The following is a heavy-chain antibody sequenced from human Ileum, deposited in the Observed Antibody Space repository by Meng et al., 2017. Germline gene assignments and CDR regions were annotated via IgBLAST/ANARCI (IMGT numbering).Heavy chain of an antibody. D-gene: IGHD5-24*01. CDR2: INQDGSEN. Sequence: GESLKISCAASGFTFTSYWMSWVRQAPGKGLEWVASINQDGSENYFVDSVKGRFTISRDNAKNSLYLQMNSLRAEDTAVYFCARDVSVSSNYLDTFDLWGQGTTVTVSS. CDR1: GFTFTSYW. J-gene: IGHJ3*01. CDR3: ARDVSVSSNYLDTFDL. V-gene: IGHV3-7*01.